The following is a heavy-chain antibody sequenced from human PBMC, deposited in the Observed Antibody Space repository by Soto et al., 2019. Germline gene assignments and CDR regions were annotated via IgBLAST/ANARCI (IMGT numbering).Heavy chain of an antibody. CDR2: ISAYNGNT. V-gene: IGHV1-18*01. CDR3: ARIDAVVVPAANRYYHYYHLDV. D-gene: IGHD2-2*01. Sequence: ASVKVSCKASGYTFTSYGISWVRQAPGQGLEWMGWISAYNGNTDYAQKLQGRVTMTTDTSTSTAYMELRSLRSDDTAVYYCARIDAVVVPAANRYYHYYHLDVWGQGTTVTVSS. CDR1: GYTFTSYG. J-gene: IGHJ6*03.